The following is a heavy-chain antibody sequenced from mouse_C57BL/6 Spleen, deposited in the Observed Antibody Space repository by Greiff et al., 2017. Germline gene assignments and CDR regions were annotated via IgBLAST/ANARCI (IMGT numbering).Heavy chain of an antibody. D-gene: IGHD1-1*01. CDR3: ARDKSVQLRYAMDY. Sequence: EVQLQQSGPGLVKPSQSLSLTCSVTGYSITSGYYWNWIRQFPGNKLEWMGYISYDGSNNYNPSLKNRISITRDTSKNQFFLKLNSVTTEDTATYYCARDKSVQLRYAMDYWGQGTSVTVSS. CDR1: GYSITSGYY. J-gene: IGHJ4*01. CDR2: ISYDGSN. V-gene: IGHV3-6*01.